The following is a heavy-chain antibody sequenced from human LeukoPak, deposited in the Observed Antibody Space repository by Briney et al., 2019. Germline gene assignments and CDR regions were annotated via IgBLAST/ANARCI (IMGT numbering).Heavy chain of an antibody. D-gene: IGHD3-3*01. J-gene: IGHJ4*02. CDR1: GLTFSSYA. CDR2: ISGSGGST. Sequence: PGGSLRLSCAASGLTFSSYAMSWVRQAPGKGLEWVSAISGSGGSTYYADSVKGRFTISRDNSKNTLYLQLNSLRAEDTAVYYCAKGLAAGSQYFDYWGQGALVTVSS. V-gene: IGHV3-23*01. CDR3: AKGLAAGSQYFDY.